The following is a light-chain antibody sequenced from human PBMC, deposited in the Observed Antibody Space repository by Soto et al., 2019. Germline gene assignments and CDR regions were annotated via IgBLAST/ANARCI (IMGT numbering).Light chain of an antibody. Sequence: DIQMTQSPSTLSASVGDRVTITCRASQSISSWLAWYQQKPGKAPKLLIYTTSNLESGVPSRFSGSGSGTEFTLTINSLQPDDFATYYCQHYKSYPWTFGQGTKVDIK. J-gene: IGKJ1*01. V-gene: IGKV1-5*03. CDR3: QHYKSYPWT. CDR2: TTS. CDR1: QSISSW.